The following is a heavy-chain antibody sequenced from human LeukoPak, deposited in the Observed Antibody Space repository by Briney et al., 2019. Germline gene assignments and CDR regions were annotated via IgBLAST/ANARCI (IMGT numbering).Heavy chain of an antibody. V-gene: IGHV3-30*02. CDR1: GFIFKTFG. CDR2: IRNDGNNK. D-gene: IGHD2-15*01. CDR3: AMRQSLLH. J-gene: IGHJ4*02. Sequence: GGSLRLSCAASGFIFKTFGMHWVRQAPGKGLEWVAFIRNDGNNKHYADSVKGRFTISRDNTKNTLYLQMNSLRAEDTAVYYCAMRQSLLHWGQGTLVTVSS.